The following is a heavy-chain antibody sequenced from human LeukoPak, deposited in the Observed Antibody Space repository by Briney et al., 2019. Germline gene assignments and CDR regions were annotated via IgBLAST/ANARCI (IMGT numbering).Heavy chain of an antibody. V-gene: IGHV4-38-2*01. CDR2: IYYSRRS. J-gene: IGHJ4*02. D-gene: IGHD2-15*01. CDR1: GYSISSGYY. Sequence: CAVSGYSISSGYYWGWIRQPPGKGVEWIGSIYYSRRSYYTPSLNTPLTISVATSNNQFSLKLSSVTAADSALYYCARSLYCSGGSCYFDYWGQGTLVTVSS. CDR3: ARSLYCSGGSCYFDY.